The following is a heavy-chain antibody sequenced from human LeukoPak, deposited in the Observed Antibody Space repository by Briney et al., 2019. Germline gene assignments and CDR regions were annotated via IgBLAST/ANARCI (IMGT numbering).Heavy chain of an antibody. CDR1: GYTFTGYY. D-gene: IGHD3-22*01. CDR3: ARFPRRITMIVVAYAFDT. Sequence: ASVKVSCKASGYTFTGYYMHWVRQAPGQGLEWMGWINPNSGGTNYAQKFQGRVTMTRDTSISTAYMELSRLRSDDTAVYYCARFPRRITMIVVAYAFDTWGQGTMVTVSS. CDR2: INPNSGGT. J-gene: IGHJ3*02. V-gene: IGHV1-2*02.